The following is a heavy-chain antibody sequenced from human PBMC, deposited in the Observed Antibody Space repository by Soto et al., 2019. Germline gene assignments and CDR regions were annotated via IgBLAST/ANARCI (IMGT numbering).Heavy chain of an antibody. D-gene: IGHD6-19*01. CDR2: ISWNSGSI. Sequence: GGSLRLSCAASGFTFDDYAMHWVRQAPGKGLEWVSGISWNSGSIGYADSVKGRFTISRDNAKNSLYLQMNSLRAEDTALYYCAKAWDSSGWYYFDYWGQGTLVTVSS. V-gene: IGHV3-9*01. CDR1: GFTFDDYA. J-gene: IGHJ4*02. CDR3: AKAWDSSGWYYFDY.